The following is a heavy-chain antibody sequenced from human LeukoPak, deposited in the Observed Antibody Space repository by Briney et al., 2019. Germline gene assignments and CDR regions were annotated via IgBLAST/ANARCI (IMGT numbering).Heavy chain of an antibody. D-gene: IGHD3-3*01. CDR2: IYFSGST. CDR1: GGSIRSYY. J-gene: IGHJ4*02. CDR3: ARSYDTDSDY. V-gene: IGHV4-59*01. Sequence: SETLSLTCTVSGGSIRSYYWSWIRQPPGKGLEWIGYIYFSGSTSYNPSLKSRVTISVDRSKNQFSLKLSSVAAADTAVYYCARSYDTDSDYWGQGTLVTVSS.